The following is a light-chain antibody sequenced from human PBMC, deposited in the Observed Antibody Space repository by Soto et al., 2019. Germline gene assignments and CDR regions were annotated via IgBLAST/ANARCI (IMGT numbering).Light chain of an antibody. CDR2: VAS. J-gene: IGKJ3*01. CDR3: QEYHSPPFT. Sequence: DIQMTQSPSSLSASVGDRVTITCRASQGIRNDLSWYQQKPGEAPKRLVYVASSLDGGVPARFSGSGSGTEFTLTISSLQPEDFATYYCQEYHSPPFTFGPGTKVDIK. CDR1: QGIRND. V-gene: IGKV1-17*01.